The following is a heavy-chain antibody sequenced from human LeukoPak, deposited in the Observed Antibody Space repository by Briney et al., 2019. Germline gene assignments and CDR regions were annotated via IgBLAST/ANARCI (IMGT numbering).Heavy chain of an antibody. V-gene: IGHV4-4*07. CDR1: GGSISRYY. Sequence: PSETLSLTCTVSGGSISRYYWSWIRQPAGKGLEWIGRIYTSGSTNYNPSLKSRVTMSVNTSKNQFSLKLSSVTAADTAVYYCARGTPGGTAYDAFDIWGQGTMVTVSS. CDR3: ARGTPGGTAYDAFDI. D-gene: IGHD5-18*01. J-gene: IGHJ3*02. CDR2: IYTSGST.